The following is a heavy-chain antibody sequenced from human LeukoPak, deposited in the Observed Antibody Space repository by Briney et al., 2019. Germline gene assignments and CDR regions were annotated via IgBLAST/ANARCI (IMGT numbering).Heavy chain of an antibody. CDR2: MTVTNKI. CDR3: ARAQTLFWEFDGFDI. V-gene: IGHV3-69-1*01. CDR1: GFTFSSHS. J-gene: IGHJ3*02. D-gene: IGHD3-3*01. Sequence: GGSLRLSSAASGFTFSSHSINWVRQAPGKGLEWIATMTVTNKIYYADSVKGRFTISRDNAENSVYLQMNSLRDEDTAVYSCARAQTLFWEFDGFDIWGRGTKVTVSS.